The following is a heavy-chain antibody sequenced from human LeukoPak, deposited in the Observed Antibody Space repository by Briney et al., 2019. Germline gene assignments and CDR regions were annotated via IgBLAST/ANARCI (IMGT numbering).Heavy chain of an antibody. CDR3: AKERDLGAIHFDY. V-gene: IGHV3-15*01. Sequence: GGSLRLSCAASGLTFSYAWMSWVRQAPGKGLEWVGRIKSRTDGGTTDYAAPVKGRFTISRDNSKNTLYLQMNSLRAEDTAVYYCAKERDLGAIHFDYWGQGTLVTVSS. CDR1: GLTFSYAW. J-gene: IGHJ4*02. D-gene: IGHD1-26*01. CDR2: IKSRTDGGTT.